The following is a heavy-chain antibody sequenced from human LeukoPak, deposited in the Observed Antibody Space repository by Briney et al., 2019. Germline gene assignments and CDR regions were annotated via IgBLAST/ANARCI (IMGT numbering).Heavy chain of an antibody. CDR2: INPNSGGT. V-gene: IGHV1-2*02. CDR3: ARAGCCSSTSCSSNWFDP. D-gene: IGHD2-2*01. Sequence: VASVKVSCKASGYTFTGYYMHWVRQAPGQGLEWMGWINPNSGGTNYAQKFQGRVTMTRDTSISTAYMELSRLRSDDTAVYYCARAGCCSSTSCSSNWFDPWGQGTLVTVSS. CDR1: GYTFTGYY. J-gene: IGHJ5*02.